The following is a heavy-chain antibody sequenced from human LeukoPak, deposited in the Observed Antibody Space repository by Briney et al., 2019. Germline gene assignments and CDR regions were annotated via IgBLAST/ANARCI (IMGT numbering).Heavy chain of an antibody. CDR1: GYSISSGYY. CDR3: AREICSSTSCYEGFDF. CDR2: IYHSGST. Sequence: SETLSLTCAVSGYSISSGYYWGWIRQPPGKGLEWIGSIYHSGSTYYNPSLKSRVTISVGTSENESSLKLSSVTAADTAMYYCAREICSSTSCYEGFDFWGQGTLVTVSS. J-gene: IGHJ4*02. V-gene: IGHV4-38-2*02. D-gene: IGHD2-2*01.